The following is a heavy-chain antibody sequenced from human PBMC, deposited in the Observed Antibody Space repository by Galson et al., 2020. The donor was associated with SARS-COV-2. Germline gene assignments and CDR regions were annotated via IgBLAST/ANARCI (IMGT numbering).Heavy chain of an antibody. V-gene: IGHV3-30*18. CDR3: AKDPVIAADWTFYPVDY. Sequence: GSLRLSCAASGFTFNSYGMHWVRQAPGKGLEWVAVMSYDGSNKYYADSVKGRFTISRDNSKNTLYLQMNSLRAEDTAVYYCAKDPVIAADWTFYPVDYWGQGTLVTVSS. J-gene: IGHJ4*02. CDR2: MSYDGSNK. D-gene: IGHD6-13*01. CDR1: GFTFNSYG.